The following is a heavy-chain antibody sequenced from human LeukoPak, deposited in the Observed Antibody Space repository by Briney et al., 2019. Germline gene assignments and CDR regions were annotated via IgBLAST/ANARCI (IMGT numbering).Heavy chain of an antibody. D-gene: IGHD2-2*01. CDR2: IYYSGST. Sequence: NPSETLSLTCTVSGGSISSSSYYWGWIRQPPGRGLEWIGSIYYSGSTYYNPSLKSRVTISVDTSKNQFSLKLSSVTAADTAVYYCANIVVVPAAIVPWYFDLWGRGTLVTVSS. J-gene: IGHJ2*01. CDR1: GGSISSSSYY. V-gene: IGHV4-39*01. CDR3: ANIVVVPAAIVPWYFDL.